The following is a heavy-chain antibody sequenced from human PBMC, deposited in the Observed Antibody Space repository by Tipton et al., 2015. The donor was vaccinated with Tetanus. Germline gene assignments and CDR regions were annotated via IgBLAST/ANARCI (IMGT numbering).Heavy chain of an antibody. D-gene: IGHD4-17*01. J-gene: IGHJ3*02. CDR2: IFHTGAT. CDR3: ARGVADEYGDYGGAPFDI. V-gene: IGHV4-61*01. Sequence: TLSLTCTVSGGSVKSISYFWSWIRQPPGKTLEWIGYIFHTGATNYSPSLKSRVVISVDTSKNQFSLSLTSVSAADTAVYYRARGVADEYGDYGGAPFDIWGQGTVVTVSS. CDR1: GGSVKSISYF.